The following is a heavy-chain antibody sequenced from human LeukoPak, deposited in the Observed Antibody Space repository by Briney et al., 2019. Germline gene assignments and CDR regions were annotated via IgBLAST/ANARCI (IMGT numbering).Heavy chain of an antibody. Sequence: SATLSLTCPVSGGSISSSHWWGWVRQPPGKGLEWVGEIHHSGSTNSNPSLKSRVTISVDKSKNRFSLRLNSVTAADTAVYYCAREFVQGSSLPYFDCWGQGTLVTVSS. CDR3: AREFVQGSSLPYFDC. D-gene: IGHD1-26*01. J-gene: IGHJ4*02. V-gene: IGHV4-4*02. CDR1: GGSISSSHW. CDR2: IHHSGST.